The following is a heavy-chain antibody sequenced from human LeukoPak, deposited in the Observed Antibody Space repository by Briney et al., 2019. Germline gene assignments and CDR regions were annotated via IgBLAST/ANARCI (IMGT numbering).Heavy chain of an antibody. CDR2: INSDGSTT. Sequence: GGSLRLSCAASGFSFNNYWMYWVRQAPGKGLVWVSRINSDGSTTNYADSVKGRFTISRDNAKNTLYLQMNSLRAEDTAVYYRAKPLRRYDPLDYWGQGTLVTVSS. J-gene: IGHJ4*02. D-gene: IGHD5-12*01. V-gene: IGHV3-74*01. CDR3: AKPLRRYDPLDY. CDR1: GFSFNNYW.